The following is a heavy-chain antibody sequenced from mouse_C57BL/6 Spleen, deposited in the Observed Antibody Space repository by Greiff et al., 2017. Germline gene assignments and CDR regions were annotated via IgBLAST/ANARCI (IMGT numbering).Heavy chain of an antibody. J-gene: IGHJ3*01. Sequence: DVKLVESGGGLVKPGGSLQLYCAASGFTFSDYGMHWVRQAPEKGLEWVAYISSGSSTIYYADTVKGRFTISRDNAKNTLFLQMTSLRSEDTAMYYCARRVYYDYEGFAYWGQGTLVTVSA. V-gene: IGHV5-17*01. CDR3: ARRVYYDYEGFAY. D-gene: IGHD2-4*01. CDR2: ISSGSSTI. CDR1: GFTFSDYG.